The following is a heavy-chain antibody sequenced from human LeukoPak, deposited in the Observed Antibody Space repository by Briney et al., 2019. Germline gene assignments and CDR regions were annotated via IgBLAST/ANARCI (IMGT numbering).Heavy chain of an antibody. J-gene: IGHJ4*02. CDR1: GFTFSSYS. CDR3: AKEGSSVGELGY. D-gene: IGHD3-10*01. CDR2: ISSSSTYI. V-gene: IGHV3-21*04. Sequence: GGSLRLSCAASGFTFSSYSMNWVRQVPGKGLEWVSSISSSSTYIYYADSVKGRFTISRDNAKNSLYLQMNSLRAEDTALYYCAKEGSSVGELGYWGQGTLVTVSS.